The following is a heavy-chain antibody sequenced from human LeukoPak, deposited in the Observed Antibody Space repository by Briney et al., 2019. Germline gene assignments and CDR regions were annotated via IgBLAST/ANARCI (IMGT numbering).Heavy chain of an antibody. D-gene: IGHD1-26*01. CDR2: IKSKTDGGTT. CDR1: GFTFSNAW. J-gene: IGHJ3*02. Sequence: GGSLRLSCAASGFTFSNAWMSWVRQAPGKGLEWVGRIKSKTDGGTTDYAAPVKGRFTISRDDSKNTLYLQMNSLKTEDTAVYYCTTPHSGSYRGDASDIWGQGTMVTVSS. V-gene: IGHV3-15*01. CDR3: TTPHSGSYRGDASDI.